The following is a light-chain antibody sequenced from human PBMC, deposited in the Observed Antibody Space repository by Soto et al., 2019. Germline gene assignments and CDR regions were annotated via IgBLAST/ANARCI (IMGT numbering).Light chain of an antibody. J-gene: IGLJ3*02. CDR2: YTD. CDR3: VLYMVSGISV. CDR1: SGSVSTTNF. Sequence: QTVVTQEPSFSVSPGGTVTLTCGLSSGSVSTTNFASWYQQTPGQAPRTLIYYTDTRSSGVPDRFSGSILGNKAALTITGAQADDESDYYCVLYMVSGISVFGGGTKLTVL. V-gene: IGLV8-61*01.